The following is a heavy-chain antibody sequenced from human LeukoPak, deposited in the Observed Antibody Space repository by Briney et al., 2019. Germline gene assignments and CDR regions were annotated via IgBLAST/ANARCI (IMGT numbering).Heavy chain of an antibody. CDR2: IYHSGST. V-gene: IGHV4-30-2*01. CDR3: ARGDTMVRGVGYWYSDL. D-gene: IGHD3-10*01. Sequence: SETLSLTCAVSGGSISSGGYSWSWIRQPPGKGLEWIGYIYHSGSTYYNPSLKSRVTISVDRSKNQFSLKLSSVTAADTAVYYCARGDTMVRGVGYWYSDLWGRGTLVTVSS. CDR1: GGSISSGGYS. J-gene: IGHJ2*01.